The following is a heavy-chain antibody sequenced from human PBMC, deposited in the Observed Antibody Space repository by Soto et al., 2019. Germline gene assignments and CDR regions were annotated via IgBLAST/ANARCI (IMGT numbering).Heavy chain of an antibody. Sequence: SGPTLVNPTQTLTLTCTFSGFSLSTDGVGVGWIRQPPGKALEWLALIYWNDDKRYSPFLKSRLTIAKDTSKTQVVLTMTNVDPADTATYYCARRPRYSNYVDYWGQGTLVTVSS. CDR3: ARRPRYSNYVDY. D-gene: IGHD4-4*01. J-gene: IGHJ4*02. CDR2: IYWNDDK. CDR1: GFSLSTDGVG. V-gene: IGHV2-5*01.